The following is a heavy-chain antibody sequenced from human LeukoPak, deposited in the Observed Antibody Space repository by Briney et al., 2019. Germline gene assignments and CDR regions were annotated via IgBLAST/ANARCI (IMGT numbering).Heavy chain of an antibody. Sequence: GSLRLSCAASGFTFSSYGMHWVRQAPGKGLEWVAFIRYDGSNKYYADSVKGRFTISRDNSKNTLYLQMNSLRAEDTAVYYCAKEWLRSTYYYYYYMDVWGKGTTVTISS. CDR2: IRYDGSNK. CDR3: AKEWLRSTYYYYYYMDV. CDR1: GFTFSSYG. V-gene: IGHV3-30*02. J-gene: IGHJ6*03. D-gene: IGHD5-12*01.